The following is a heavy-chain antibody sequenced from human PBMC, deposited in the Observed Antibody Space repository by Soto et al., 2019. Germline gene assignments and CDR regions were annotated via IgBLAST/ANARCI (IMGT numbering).Heavy chain of an antibody. V-gene: IGHV3-23*01. CDR1: GFTFSSYA. J-gene: IGHJ5*02. Sequence: GGSLRLSCAASGFTFSSYAMTWVRQAPGKGLEWVSIISGSGGTTYYADPVKGRFTISRDNAKNSLYLQMNSLRDEDTAVYYCARDVSGLNWFDPWGQGTLVTVSS. CDR3: ARDVSGLNWFDP. D-gene: IGHD5-12*01. CDR2: ISGSGGTT.